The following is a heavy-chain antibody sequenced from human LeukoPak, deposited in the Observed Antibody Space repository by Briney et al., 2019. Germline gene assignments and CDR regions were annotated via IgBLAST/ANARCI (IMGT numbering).Heavy chain of an antibody. CDR1: GGSISSSSYY. CDR2: IYYSGST. J-gene: IGHJ4*02. V-gene: IGHV4-39*07. D-gene: IGHD3-9*01. CDR3: ATGGEGRLTYYDILTPH. Sequence: SETLSLTCTVSGGSISSSSYYWGWIRQPPGKGLEWIGSIYYSGSTYYNPSLKSRVIISVDTSKNQFSLKLSSVTAADTAVYYCATGGEGRLTYYDILTPHWGQGTLVTVSS.